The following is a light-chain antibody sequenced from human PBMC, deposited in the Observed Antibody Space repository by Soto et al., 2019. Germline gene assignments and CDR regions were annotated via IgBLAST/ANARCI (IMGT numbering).Light chain of an antibody. CDR3: CSYAGTYSYV. CDR1: SSDVGSYNR. Sequence: QSALTQPASVSGSPGQSITISCTGTSSDVGSYNRVSWYQQSPGKAPKLMIYDVSKRPSGVPDRFSGSKSGHTASLTISGVQTEDEADYYCCSYAGTYSYVFGTGTKVTVL. CDR2: DVS. J-gene: IGLJ1*01. V-gene: IGLV2-11*01.